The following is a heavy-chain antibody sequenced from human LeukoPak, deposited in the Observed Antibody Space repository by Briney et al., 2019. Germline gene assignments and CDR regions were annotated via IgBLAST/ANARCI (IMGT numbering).Heavy chain of an antibody. CDR3: ARGGGLDV. V-gene: IGHV3-7*03. J-gene: IGHJ6*02. CDR2: INHNGNVN. D-gene: IGHD3-16*01. CDR1: GFTFSSYW. Sequence: GGSLGLSCAASGFTFSSYWMNWARQAPGKGLEWVASINHNGNVNYYVDSVKGRFTIPRDNAKNSLYLQMSNLRAEDTAVYFCARGGGLDVWGQGATVTVSS.